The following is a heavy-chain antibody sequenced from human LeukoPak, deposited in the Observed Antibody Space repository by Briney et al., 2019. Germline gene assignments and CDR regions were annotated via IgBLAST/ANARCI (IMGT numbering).Heavy chain of an antibody. CDR1: GGSLSGYY. CDR3: ATRGGGWSTRDAFDI. Sequence: SETLSLTCAVYGGSLSGYYWSWIRQPPGKGLEWIGEINHSGSTNYNPSLKSRVTISVDTSKNQFSLKLSSVTAADTAVYYCATRGGGWSTRDAFDIWGQGTMVTVSS. D-gene: IGHD6-19*01. J-gene: IGHJ3*02. CDR2: INHSGST. V-gene: IGHV4-34*01.